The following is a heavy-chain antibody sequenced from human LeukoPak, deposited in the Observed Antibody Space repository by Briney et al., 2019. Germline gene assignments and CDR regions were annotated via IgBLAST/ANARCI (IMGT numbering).Heavy chain of an antibody. CDR1: GGSISSGGYY. CDR2: IHYNGNT. CDR3: ARGAMGGANWFDP. V-gene: IGHV4-31*03. J-gene: IGHJ5*02. D-gene: IGHD5-18*01. Sequence: SQTLSLTCTVSGGSISSGGYYWSWIRQHPGKGLEWIGYIHYNGNTYYNPSLKSRVTISVDTSKNQFSLKLNSVTAADTAVFYCARGAMGGANWFDPWAREPWSPSPQ.